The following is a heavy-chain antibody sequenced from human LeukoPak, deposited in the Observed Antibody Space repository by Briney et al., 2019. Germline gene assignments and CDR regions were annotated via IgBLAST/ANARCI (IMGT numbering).Heavy chain of an antibody. CDR1: EFG. CDR2: IYYDGSNI. CDR3: ARDWKTNSFDY. J-gene: IGHJ4*02. V-gene: IGHV3-33*01. D-gene: IGHD1-1*01. Sequence: GGSLRLSCAASEFGMHWVRQAPGKGLEWVALIYYDGSNIYYADYVKGRFTISRDISKNTLYLQMDSLRAEDTAIYYCARDWKTNSFDYWGQGTLVTVSS.